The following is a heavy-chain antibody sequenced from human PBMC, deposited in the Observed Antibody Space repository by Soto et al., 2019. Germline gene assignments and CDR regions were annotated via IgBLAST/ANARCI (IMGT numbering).Heavy chain of an antibody. CDR1: GASISSNY. V-gene: IGHV4-59*01. Sequence: SETMSLTCTVSGASISSNYWTWIRQPPGKGLEWIGSVYNSGSTNYNPSLKSRVTISEDTSKSQFSLKVNSMTAADTAVYYCARYRREAVAGYTLDNWGQGILVSVSS. J-gene: IGHJ4*02. CDR2: VYNSGST. D-gene: IGHD6-13*01. CDR3: ARYRREAVAGYTLDN.